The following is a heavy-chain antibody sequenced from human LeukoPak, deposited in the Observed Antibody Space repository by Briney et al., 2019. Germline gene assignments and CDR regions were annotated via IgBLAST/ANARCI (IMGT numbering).Heavy chain of an antibody. Sequence: ASVKVSCKVSGYTLTELSMHWVRQAPGKGLEWMGGFDPEDGETIYAQKFQGRVTMTEDTSTDTAYMELSSLRSEDTAVYYCATRDRRIAAAATDYFDYWGQGTLVTVSS. D-gene: IGHD6-13*01. CDR3: ATRDRRIAAAATDYFDY. V-gene: IGHV1-24*01. CDR1: GYTLTELS. CDR2: FDPEDGET. J-gene: IGHJ4*02.